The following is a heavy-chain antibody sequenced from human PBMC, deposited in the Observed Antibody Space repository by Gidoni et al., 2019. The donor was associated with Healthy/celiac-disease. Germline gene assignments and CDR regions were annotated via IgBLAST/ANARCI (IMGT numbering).Heavy chain of an antibody. V-gene: IGHV2-5*02. Sequence: QITLKESGPTLVKPTQTLTLTYTFSWFSLSTSGVGVGWIRQPPGKALEWLALIYWDDDKRYSPSLKSRLTITKDTSKNQVVLTMTNMDPVDTATYYCAHVRALAAAVPFDYWGQGTLVTVSS. J-gene: IGHJ4*02. CDR3: AHVRALAAAVPFDY. CDR2: IYWDDDK. CDR1: WFSLSTSGVG. D-gene: IGHD6-13*01.